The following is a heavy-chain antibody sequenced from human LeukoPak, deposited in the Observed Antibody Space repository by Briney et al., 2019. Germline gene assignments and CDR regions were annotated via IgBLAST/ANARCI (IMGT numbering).Heavy chain of an antibody. CDR1: GGSISSHY. CDR2: IYYSGST. CDR3: AKVKYYDFWSGYYTGSWDYYYYMDV. Sequence: SETLSLTCTVSGGSISSHYWSWIRQPQGKGLEWIGYIYYSGSTNYNPSLKSRLTISVDTSKNQVSLKLSSGNSADPAVVYFAKVKYYDFWSGYYTGSWDYYYYMDVWGKGTTVTVSS. D-gene: IGHD3-3*01. J-gene: IGHJ6*03. V-gene: IGHV4-59*11.